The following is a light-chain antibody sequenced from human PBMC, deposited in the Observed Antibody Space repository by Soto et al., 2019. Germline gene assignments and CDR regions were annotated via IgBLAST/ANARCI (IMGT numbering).Light chain of an antibody. Sequence: QTVVTQEPSFSVSPGMTVTLTCGLSSGSVSTSYYPSWYQQTPGQAPRTLIYNTNTRSSGVPDRFSGSILGNKAALTITGAQADDESDYYCVLYMSSGTWVFGGGTKLTVL. J-gene: IGLJ3*02. CDR2: NTN. V-gene: IGLV8-61*01. CDR1: SGSVSTSYY. CDR3: VLYMSSGTWV.